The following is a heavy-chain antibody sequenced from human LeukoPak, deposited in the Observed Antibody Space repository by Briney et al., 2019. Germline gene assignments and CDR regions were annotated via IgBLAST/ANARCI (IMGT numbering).Heavy chain of an antibody. Sequence: SETLSLTCTVSGGSISSSSYYWGWLRQPPGTGLESVGSSYYSGSTYYNPSLKSRVTISVDTSKNQFSLKLSSVTAADTAVYYCARLLFIDRRYSYGSHFDYWGQGTLVTVSS. V-gene: IGHV4-39*01. CDR3: ARLLFIDRRYSYGSHFDY. D-gene: IGHD5-18*01. CDR2: SYYSGST. J-gene: IGHJ4*02. CDR1: GGSISSSSYY.